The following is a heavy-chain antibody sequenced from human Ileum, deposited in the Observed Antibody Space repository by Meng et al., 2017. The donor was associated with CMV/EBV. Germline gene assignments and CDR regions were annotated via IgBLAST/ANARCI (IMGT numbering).Heavy chain of an antibody. Sequence: GGSLRLSCAASGFTFSSYAMSWVRQAPGKGLEWVSAISGSGGSTYYADSVKGRFTISRDNSKNTLYLQMNSLRAEDTAVYYCAKDAYSSGYYYWWFDPCGQGTLVTVSS. D-gene: IGHD3-22*01. CDR3: AKDAYSSGYYYWWFDP. CDR1: GFTFSSYA. J-gene: IGHJ5*02. V-gene: IGHV3-23*01. CDR2: ISGSGGST.